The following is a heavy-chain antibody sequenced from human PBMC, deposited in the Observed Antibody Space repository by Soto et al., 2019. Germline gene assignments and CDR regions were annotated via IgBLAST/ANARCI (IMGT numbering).Heavy chain of an antibody. J-gene: IGHJ5*02. CDR3: ARERTLIAAAGDDP. D-gene: IGHD6-13*01. CDR2: IYYSGST. V-gene: IGHV4-39*02. Sequence: QLQLQESGPGLVKPSETLSLTCTVSGGSISSSSYYWGWIRQPPGKGLEWIGSIYYSGSTYYNPSLTSRVTISVDTSKNQFSLKLSSVTAADTAVYYCARERTLIAAAGDDPWGQGTLVTVSS. CDR1: GGSISSSSYY.